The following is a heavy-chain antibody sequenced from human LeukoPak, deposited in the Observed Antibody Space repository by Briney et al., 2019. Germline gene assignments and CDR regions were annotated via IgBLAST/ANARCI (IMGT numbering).Heavy chain of an antibody. CDR2: INHSGST. CDR3: ARISGSYYAIDY. D-gene: IGHD1-26*01. J-gene: IGHJ4*02. CDR1: GGSISSDYFY. V-gene: IGHV4-39*07. Sequence: SETLSLTCTVSGGSISSDYFYWSWIRQPPGKGLEWIGEINHSGSTNYNPSLKSRVTISVDTSKNQFSLKLSSVTAADTAVYYCARISGSYYAIDYWGQGTLVTVSS.